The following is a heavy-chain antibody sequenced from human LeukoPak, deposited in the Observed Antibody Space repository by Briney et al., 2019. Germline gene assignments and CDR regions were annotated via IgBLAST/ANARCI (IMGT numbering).Heavy chain of an antibody. J-gene: IGHJ3*02. CDR2: IYYSGST. V-gene: IGHV4-39*01. CDR1: SGSISSSSYY. Sequence: PSETLSLTCTVSSGSISSSSYYWGWIRQPPGKGLEWIGSIYYSGSTYYNASLKSRVIISVDTSKNQFSLKLSSVTAADTAVYYCARLKARDAFDIWGQGTMVTVSS. CDR3: ARLKARDAFDI.